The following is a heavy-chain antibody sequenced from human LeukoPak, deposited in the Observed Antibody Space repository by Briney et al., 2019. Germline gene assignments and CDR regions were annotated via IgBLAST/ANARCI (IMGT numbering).Heavy chain of an antibody. CDR3: ARGSGAPPLYYYYYYMDV. V-gene: IGHV4-38-2*01. D-gene: IGHD3-10*01. J-gene: IGHJ6*03. CDR2: IYHSGST. CDR1: GYSISSGYY. Sequence: SETLSLTCAVSGYSISSGYYWGWIRQPPGKGLEWIGSIYHSGSTYYNPSLKSRVTISVDTSKNQFSLKLSSVTAPDTAVYYCARGSGAPPLYYYYYYMDVWGKGTTVTVSS.